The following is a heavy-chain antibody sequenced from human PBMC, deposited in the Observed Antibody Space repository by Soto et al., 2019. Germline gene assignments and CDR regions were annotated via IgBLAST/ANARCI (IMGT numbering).Heavy chain of an antibody. Sequence: SSVKVSCKTSGYTFTNFALSWVRQAPGQGLEWIGFVSANNGFTHFAQKFQGRVSVKTDTSTNTVYLDLRSLSSDDTAVYYCARGGAARHLDSWGQGTPVTVSS. D-gene: IGHD6-6*01. J-gene: IGHJ5*01. V-gene: IGHV1-18*01. CDR1: GYTFTNFA. CDR2: VSANNGFT. CDR3: ARGGAARHLDS.